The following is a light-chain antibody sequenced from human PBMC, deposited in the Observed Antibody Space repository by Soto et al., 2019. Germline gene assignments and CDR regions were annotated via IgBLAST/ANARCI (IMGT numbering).Light chain of an antibody. CDR3: QSYDSSLSGFYV. CDR1: SSNIGAGYD. Sequence: QSVLTQPPSVSGAPGQSDTISCTGSSSNIGAGYDVHWYQQLPGTAPKLLIYGNSNRPSGVPDRFSGSKSGTSASLAITGLQADDEADYYCQSYDSSLSGFYVFGTGTKLTVL. J-gene: IGLJ1*01. V-gene: IGLV1-40*01. CDR2: GNS.